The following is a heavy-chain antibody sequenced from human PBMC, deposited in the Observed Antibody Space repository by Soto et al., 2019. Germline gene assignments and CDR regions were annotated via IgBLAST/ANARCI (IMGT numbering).Heavy chain of an antibody. J-gene: IGHJ4*02. V-gene: IGHV1-18*01. CDR3: ARDSVRIGSYSGY. CDR2: ISAYNGNT. D-gene: IGHD1-26*01. CDR1: GYTFSTYG. Sequence: QVQLVQSGAEVKKPGASAKVSCKASGYTFSTYGIAWVRQAPGEGLEWVGWISAYNGNTNYAQKFQGRVTMTTDTSTSTAYMELRSLTSDDTAVYYCARDSVRIGSYSGYWGQGTLVTVSS.